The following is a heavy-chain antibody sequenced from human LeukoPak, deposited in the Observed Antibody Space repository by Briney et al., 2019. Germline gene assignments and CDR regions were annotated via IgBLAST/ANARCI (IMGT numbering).Heavy chain of an antibody. CDR3: ARDSGTTGEVKFDP. D-gene: IGHD3-10*01. V-gene: IGHV4-4*07. CDR2: IYSSGST. J-gene: IGHJ5*02. Sequence: SETLSLTCAASGCTFSSYYWSWIRQPAGKGLEWISRIYSSGSTTYNPSLKSRFTMSGDTSKNQLSLKVTPVTAADTAVYYCARDSGTTGEVKFDPRGQGTLVTVSS. CDR1: GCTFSSYY.